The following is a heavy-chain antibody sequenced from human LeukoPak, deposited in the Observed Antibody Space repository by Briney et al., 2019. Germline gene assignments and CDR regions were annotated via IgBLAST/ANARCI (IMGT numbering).Heavy chain of an antibody. J-gene: IGHJ4*02. D-gene: IGHD1-26*01. Sequence: ASVKVSCKVSGYTLTELSMHWVRQAPGKGLEWMGGFDPEDGETIYAQKFQGRVTMTGDTSTDTAYMELSSLRSEDTAVYYCATPGGGATLYYFDYWGQGTLVTVSS. V-gene: IGHV1-24*01. CDR3: ATPGGGATLYYFDY. CDR2: FDPEDGET. CDR1: GYTLTELS.